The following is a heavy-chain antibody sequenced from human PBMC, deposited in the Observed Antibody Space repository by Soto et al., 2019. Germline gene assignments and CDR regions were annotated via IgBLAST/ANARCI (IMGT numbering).Heavy chain of an antibody. CDR1: GDSVSSNSAG. J-gene: IGHJ6*02. V-gene: IGHV6-1*01. CDR2: TYYRSKWYN. Sequence: SQTLSLPCAISGDSVSSNSAGWNWIRKSPSRGLEWLGRTYYRSKWYNDYAVSLKSRISINPDTSKNQFSLQLNSVTAEDTAVNSWAKDENGMDVWVQGKTVTVSS. CDR3: AKDENGMDV.